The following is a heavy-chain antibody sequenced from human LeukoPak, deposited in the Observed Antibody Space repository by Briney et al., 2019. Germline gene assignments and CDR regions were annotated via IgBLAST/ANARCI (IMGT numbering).Heavy chain of an antibody. D-gene: IGHD2-15*01. CDR3: ARAPTGALVADAFDI. J-gene: IGHJ3*02. V-gene: IGHV4-39*07. CDR2: IYYSGST. Sequence: PSETLSLTCTVSGGSISSSSYYWGWIRQPPGKGLEWIGSIYYSGSTYYNPSLKSRVTISVDTSKNQFSLKLSSVTAADTAVYYCARAPTGALVADAFDIWGQGTMVTVSS. CDR1: GGSISSSSYY.